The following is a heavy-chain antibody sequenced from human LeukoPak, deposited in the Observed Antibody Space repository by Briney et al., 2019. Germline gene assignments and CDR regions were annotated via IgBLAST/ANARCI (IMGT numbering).Heavy chain of an antibody. J-gene: IGHJ4*02. CDR2: ISPSGGST. V-gene: IGHV1-46*01. CDR1: GYTFTSNY. Sequence: ASVKVSCRAFGYTFTSNYMHWVRQAPGQGPEWMGVISPSGGSTTYAQKFQGRVTLTRDMSTSTDYLELSSLRSEDTAVYYCARRGLGLRHFDYWGQGTLVTVSS. D-gene: IGHD5-12*01. CDR3: ARRGLGLRHFDY.